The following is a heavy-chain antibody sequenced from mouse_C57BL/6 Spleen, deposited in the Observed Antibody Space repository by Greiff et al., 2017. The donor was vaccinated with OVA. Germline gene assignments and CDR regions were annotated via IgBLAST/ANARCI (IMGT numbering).Heavy chain of an antibody. CDR1: GYTFTSYW. J-gene: IGHJ4*01. V-gene: IGHV1-55*01. CDR3: AREGFYRDYAMDY. D-gene: IGHD2-1*01. CDR2: IYPGSGST. Sequence: QVHVKQSGAELVKPGASVKMSCKASGYTFTSYWITWVKQRPGQGLEWIGDIYPGSGSTNYNEKLKSKATLTVDTSSSTAYMQLSSLTSEDSAVYYCAREGFYRDYAMDYWGQGTSVTVSS.